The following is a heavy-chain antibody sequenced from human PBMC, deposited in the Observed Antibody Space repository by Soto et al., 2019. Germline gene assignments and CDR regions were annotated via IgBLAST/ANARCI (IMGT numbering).Heavy chain of an antibody. J-gene: IGHJ3*02. D-gene: IGHD2-8*01. CDR1: GGSISSGGYY. CDR3: ARDLWGGDCTNGVCHERVEAFDI. CDR2: IYYSGST. Sequence: SETLSLTCTVSGGSISSGGYYWSWIRQHPGKGLEWIGYIYYSGSTYYNPSLKSRVTISVDTSKNQFSLKLSSVTAADTAVYYCARDLWGGDCTNGVCHERVEAFDIWGQGTMVTVSS. V-gene: IGHV4-31*03.